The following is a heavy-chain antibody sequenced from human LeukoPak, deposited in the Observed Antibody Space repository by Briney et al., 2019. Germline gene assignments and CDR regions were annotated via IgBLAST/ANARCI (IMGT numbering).Heavy chain of an antibody. D-gene: IGHD1-7*01. CDR1: GLTLSSYW. CDR2: INTDATAT. Sequence: GSLRLSCAASGLTLSSYWMHWVRQAPAKGLVWVSHINTDATATTYADSVKGRFTISRDNAKNTLYLQMNSLRAEDTAVYYCVRDSKLSFDYWGQGALVTVSS. J-gene: IGHJ4*02. CDR3: VRDSKLSFDY. V-gene: IGHV3-74*01.